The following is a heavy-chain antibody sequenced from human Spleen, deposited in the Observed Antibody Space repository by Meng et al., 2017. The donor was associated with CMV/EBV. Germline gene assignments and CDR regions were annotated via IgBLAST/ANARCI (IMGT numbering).Heavy chain of an antibody. CDR3: VRNSGGSRYLG. J-gene: IGHJ4*02. CDR1: GFTFSSYS. D-gene: IGHD2-15*01. V-gene: IGHV3-21*01. Sequence: SCAASGFTFSSYSMNWVRQAPGKGLEWVSSTSSSSSYIYYADSVKGRFTISRDNAKNSLYLQMNSLRAEDTAVYYCVRNSGGSRYLGWGQGTLVTV. CDR2: TSSSSSYI.